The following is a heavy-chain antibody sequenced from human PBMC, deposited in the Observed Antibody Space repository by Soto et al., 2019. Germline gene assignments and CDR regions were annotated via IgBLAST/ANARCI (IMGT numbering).Heavy chain of an antibody. J-gene: IGHJ4*02. CDR2: ISSYGADT. Sequence: HPGGSLRLSCSASGFTFNSYAMHWVRQAPGKGLEFVSAISSYGADTYYADSVKGRFAISRDNSKNTLYLQMSSLRAEDTALYYCVKEGYMRSDWYGQFDYWGQGALVTVS. D-gene: IGHD6-19*01. CDR1: GFTFNSYA. V-gene: IGHV3-64D*06. CDR3: VKEGYMRSDWYGQFDY.